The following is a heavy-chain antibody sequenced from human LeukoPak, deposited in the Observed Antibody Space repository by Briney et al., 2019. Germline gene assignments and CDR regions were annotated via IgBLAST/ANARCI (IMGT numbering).Heavy chain of an antibody. D-gene: IGHD6-19*01. CDR1: GYTFTSYG. CDR3: ARGSPSQWLEWFDP. J-gene: IGHJ5*02. CDR2: ISAYNGNT. Sequence: ASVKVSCKASGYTFTSYGISWVRQAPGQGLEWMGWISAYNGNTNYAQKLQGRVTMTTDTSTSTAYMELRSLRSDDTAVYYCARGSPSQWLEWFDPWSQGTLVTVSS. V-gene: IGHV1-18*01.